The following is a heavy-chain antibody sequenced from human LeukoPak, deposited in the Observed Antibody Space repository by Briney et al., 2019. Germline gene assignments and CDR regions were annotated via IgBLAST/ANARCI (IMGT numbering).Heavy chain of an antibody. CDR2: IYYSGST. Sequence: SETLSLTCTVSGGSISSSSYYWGWIRQPPGTGLEWIGSIYYSGSTYYNPSLKSRVTISVDTSKNQFSLKLSSATAADTAVYYCATSQDYDILTGFDYWGQGTLVTVSS. CDR3: ATSQDYDILTGFDY. D-gene: IGHD3-9*01. CDR1: GGSISSSSYY. J-gene: IGHJ4*02. V-gene: IGHV4-39*01.